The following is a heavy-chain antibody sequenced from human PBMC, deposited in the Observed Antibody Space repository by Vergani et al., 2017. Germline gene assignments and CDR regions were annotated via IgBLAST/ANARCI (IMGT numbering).Heavy chain of an antibody. V-gene: IGHV4-34*01. Sequence: QAQLQQWGAGLLKPSETLSLTLAIYGGSFNDYWWTWIRQPPGKGLEGIGEIRHDGITHYSPSLKGRVTISIDTSTHQFSLNLRSVTAADTAVYYCAREGYCTNGVCFTLFDVWGQGALVTVSS. CDR3: AREGYCTNGVCFTLFDV. D-gene: IGHD2-8*01. CDR1: GGSFNDYW. CDR2: IRHDGIT. J-gene: IGHJ4*02.